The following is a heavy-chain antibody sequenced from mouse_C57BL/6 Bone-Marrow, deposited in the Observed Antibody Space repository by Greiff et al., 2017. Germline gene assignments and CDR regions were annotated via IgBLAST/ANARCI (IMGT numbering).Heavy chain of an antibody. J-gene: IGHJ4*01. CDR1: GFTFSSYA. V-gene: IGHV5-9-1*02. CDR2: ISSGGDYI. Sequence: EVQVVESGEGLVKPGGSLKLSCAASGFTFSSYAMSWVRQTPEKRLEWVAYISSGGDYIYYADTVKGRFTISRDTARNTLYLQMSSLKSEDTAMYYCTREEGKKPSMDYWGQGTSVTVSS. CDR3: TREEGKKPSMDY.